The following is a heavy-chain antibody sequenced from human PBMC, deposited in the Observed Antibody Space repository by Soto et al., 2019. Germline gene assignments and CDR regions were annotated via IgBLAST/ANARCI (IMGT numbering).Heavy chain of an antibody. Sequence: ETLSLTCTVSGGSISSYYWSWIRQPPGKGLEWIGYIYYSGSTNYNPSLKSRVTISVDTSKNQFSLKLSSVTAADTAVYYCARGGYSYGYDYYGMDVWGQGTTVTVSS. D-gene: IGHD5-18*01. J-gene: IGHJ6*02. CDR2: IYYSGST. CDR3: ARGGYSYGYDYYGMDV. CDR1: GGSISSYY. V-gene: IGHV4-59*01.